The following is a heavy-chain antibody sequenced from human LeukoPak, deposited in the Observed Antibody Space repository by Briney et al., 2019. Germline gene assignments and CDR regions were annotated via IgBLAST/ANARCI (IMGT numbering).Heavy chain of an antibody. CDR1: GGSISSGDYY. V-gene: IGHV4-30-4*01. D-gene: IGHD2-2*01. J-gene: IGHJ6*02. CDR3: ARGLEDIVVVPAGYGMDV. CDR2: IYYSGST. Sequence: SETLSLTCTVSGGSISSGDYYWSWIRQPPGKGLEWIGYIYYSGSTYYNPSLKSRVTISLDTSKNQFSLKLSSVTAADTAVYYCARGLEDIVVVPAGYGMDVWGQGTTVTVSS.